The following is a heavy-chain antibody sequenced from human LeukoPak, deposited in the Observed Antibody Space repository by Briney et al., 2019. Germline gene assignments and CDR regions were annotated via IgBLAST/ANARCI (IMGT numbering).Heavy chain of an antibody. J-gene: IGHJ4*02. D-gene: IGHD3-22*01. CDR3: AKDNYYYDSSGYGYFDY. V-gene: IGHV3-30*02. CDR2: IRYDGSNK. Sequence: GGSLRLSCAASGFTFSNYGMHWVRQAPGKGLEWVAFIRYDGSNKYYADSVKGRFTISRDNSKSMLSLQMNSLRAEDTAVYYCAKDNYYYDSSGYGYFDYWGQGTLVTVSS. CDR1: GFTFSNYG.